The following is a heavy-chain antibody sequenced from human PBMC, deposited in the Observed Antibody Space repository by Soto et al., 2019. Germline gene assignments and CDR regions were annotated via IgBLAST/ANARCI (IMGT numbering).Heavy chain of an antibody. Sequence: ASVTVSWKASGSTFTSDGISWVRQAPGQGLEWMGWISAYNGNTNYAQKLQGRVTMTTDTSTSTAYMELRSLRSDDTAVYYCARDKNLWFGELLRWAYYYYGMDGWGQGTTVTVS. CDR2: ISAYNGNT. V-gene: IGHV1-18*01. CDR1: GSTFTSDG. D-gene: IGHD3-10*01. J-gene: IGHJ6*02. CDR3: ARDKNLWFGELLRWAYYYYGMDG.